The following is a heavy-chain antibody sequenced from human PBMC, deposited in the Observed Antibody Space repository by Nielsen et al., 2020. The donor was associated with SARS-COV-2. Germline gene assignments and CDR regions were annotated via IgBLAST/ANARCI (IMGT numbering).Heavy chain of an antibody. D-gene: IGHD4-23*01. Sequence: ASVKVSCKASGYTFTSYAMHWVRQAPGQRLEWMGWINAGNGNTKYSQKFQGRVTITADESTSTAYMELSSLRSEDTAVYYCARGDLDYGGNSNWFDPWGQGTLVTVSS. CDR2: INAGNGNT. J-gene: IGHJ5*02. V-gene: IGHV1-3*01. CDR3: ARGDLDYGGNSNWFDP. CDR1: GYTFTSYA.